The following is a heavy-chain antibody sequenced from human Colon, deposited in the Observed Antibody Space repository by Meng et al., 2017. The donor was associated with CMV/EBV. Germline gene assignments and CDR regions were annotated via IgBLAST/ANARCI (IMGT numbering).Heavy chain of an antibody. CDR2: IGAGFDT. CDR3: AREGQTSTHWLGPLHN. V-gene: IGHV3-13*01. Sequence: GGSLRLSCAASGFIFSSYDTHWVRQAAGKGLEWVSAIGAGFDTYYSDSVKGRFTISRENAKNSLYLQMNNLRVGDTAVYYCAREGQTSTHWLGPLHNWGQGTVVTVSS. J-gene: IGHJ4*02. CDR1: GFIFSSYD. D-gene: IGHD1-1*01.